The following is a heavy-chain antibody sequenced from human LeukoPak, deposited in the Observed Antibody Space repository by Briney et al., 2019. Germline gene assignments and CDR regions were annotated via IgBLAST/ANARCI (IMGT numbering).Heavy chain of an antibody. CDR1: GFTLSGSA. CDR2: IRSKASSYAT. CDR3: TSQGSSWYDPLDV. V-gene: IGHV3-73*01. J-gene: IGHJ6*04. Sequence: GGSLKLSCAASGFTLSGSAMHWVRQASGKGLEWVGRIRSKASSYATAYATSVKGRFTISRDDSKNTAYLQMNSLKTEDTAVYYCTSQGSSWYDPLDVWGKGTAVTVSS. D-gene: IGHD6-13*01.